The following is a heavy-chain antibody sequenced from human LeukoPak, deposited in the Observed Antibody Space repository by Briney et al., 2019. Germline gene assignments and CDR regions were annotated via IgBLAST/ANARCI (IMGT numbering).Heavy chain of an antibody. CDR2: ISVYNGNT. J-gene: IGHJ4*02. V-gene: IGHV1-18*01. Sequence: ASVKVSCKASGYTFTSYGISWVRQAPGQGLEWMGWISVYNGNTNYVQKLQGRVTMTTDTSTSTAYMELRSLRSDDTAVYYRARDTWLGSVRPFDYWGQGTLVTVSS. CDR3: ARDTWLGSVRPFDY. CDR1: GYTFTSYG. D-gene: IGHD5-12*01.